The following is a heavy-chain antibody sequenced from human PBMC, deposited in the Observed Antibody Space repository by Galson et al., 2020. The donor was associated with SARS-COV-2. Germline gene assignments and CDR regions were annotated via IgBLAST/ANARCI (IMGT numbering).Heavy chain of an antibody. CDR3: VGDSGSYYRVDY. CDR1: GGSISLYY. CDR2: IYTSGST. J-gene: IGHJ4*02. D-gene: IGHD3-10*01. V-gene: IGHV4-4*07. Sequence: SETLSLTCTVSGGSISLYYWSWIRQPAEKGLKWIGRIYTSGSTDYNPSLKSRVNMSVDRSKNQFSLKLRYVTAADTAVYYCVGDSGSYYRVDYWGQGTLVTVSS.